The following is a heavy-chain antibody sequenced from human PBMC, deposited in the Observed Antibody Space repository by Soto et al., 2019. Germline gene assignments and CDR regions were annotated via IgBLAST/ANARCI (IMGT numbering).Heavy chain of an antibody. CDR3: AKARRYCSGGSCPYYFDY. V-gene: IGHV3-30*18. D-gene: IGHD2-15*01. CDR2: ISYDGSNK. J-gene: IGHJ4*02. CDR1: GFTFNSYG. Sequence: GGSLRLSCSASGFTFNSYGMHWVRQAPGKGLEWVAVISYDGSNKYYADSVKGRFTISRDNSKNTLYLQMNSLRAEDTAVYHCAKARRYCSGGSCPYYFDYWGQGTLVTVSS.